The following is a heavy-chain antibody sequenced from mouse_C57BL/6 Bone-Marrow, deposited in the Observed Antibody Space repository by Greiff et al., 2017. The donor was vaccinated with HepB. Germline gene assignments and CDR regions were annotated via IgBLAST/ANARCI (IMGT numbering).Heavy chain of an antibody. CDR3: TDYYGSSDY. Sequence: EVKLMESGGGLVQPGGSMKLSCVASGFTFSNYWMNWVRQSPEKGLEWVAQIRLKSDNYATHYAESVKGRFTISRDDSKSSVYLQMNNLRAEDTGIYYCTDYYGSSDYWGQGTTLTVSS. D-gene: IGHD1-1*01. V-gene: IGHV6-3*01. J-gene: IGHJ2*01. CDR2: IRLKSDNYAT. CDR1: GFTFSNYW.